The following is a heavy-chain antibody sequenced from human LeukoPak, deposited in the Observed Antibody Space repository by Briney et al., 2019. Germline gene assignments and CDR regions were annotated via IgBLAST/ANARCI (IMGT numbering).Heavy chain of an antibody. D-gene: IGHD3-10*02. Sequence: PGGSLRLSCAASGFTFSSYEMNWVRQAPGKGLEWVSYISSSGSTIYYADSVKGRFTISRGSAKNSLYLQMNSLRAEDTAVYYCAELGITMIGGVWGKGTTVTISS. CDR1: GFTFSSYE. V-gene: IGHV3-48*03. CDR2: ISSSGSTI. CDR3: AELGITMIGGV. J-gene: IGHJ6*04.